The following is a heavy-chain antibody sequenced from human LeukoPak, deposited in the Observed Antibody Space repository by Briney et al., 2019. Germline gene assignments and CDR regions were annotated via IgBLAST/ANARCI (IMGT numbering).Heavy chain of an antibody. D-gene: IGHD2-21*01. CDR1: GGSISSGDYY. J-gene: IGHJ4*02. V-gene: IGHV4-31*11. Sequence: KPSQTLSLTCAVSGGSISSGDYYWSWIRQHPGKGLEWIGYIYYGGSTYYNPSLKSRVTISLDTSKNKFSLKLSSVTAADTAVYYCASGGALIATLAYWGQGTLVTVSS. CDR3: ASGGALIATLAY. CDR2: IYYGGST.